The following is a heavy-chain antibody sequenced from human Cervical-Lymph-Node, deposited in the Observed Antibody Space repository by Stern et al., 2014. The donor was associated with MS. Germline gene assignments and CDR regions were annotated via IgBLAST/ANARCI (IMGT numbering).Heavy chain of an antibody. CDR1: GYTFSDYY. V-gene: IGHV1-2*02. CDR2: VNPISGVT. D-gene: IGHD2-21*02. CDR3: ARVRSVSVETAGGEAFDL. J-gene: IGHJ3*01. Sequence: VQLVESGPEVKKPGASVKVSCKASGYTFSDYYMHWVRQAPGQGLEWMGWVNPISGVTNYAQKYGGRVSMTRDKSINTAYIELSGLISDDTAVYYCARVRSVSVETAGGEAFDLWGQGTVLTVSS.